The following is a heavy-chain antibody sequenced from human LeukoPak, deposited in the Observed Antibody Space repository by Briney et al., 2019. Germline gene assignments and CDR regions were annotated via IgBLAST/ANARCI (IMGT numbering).Heavy chain of an antibody. CDR3: ARNVADYYDSSGYYYDYFDY. Sequence: SETLSLTCAVYGGSFSGYYWSWIRQPPGKGLEWIGYIYHSGSTYYNPSLKSRVTISVDRSKNQFSLKLSSVTAADTAVYYCARNVADYYDSSGYYYDYFDYWGQGTLVTVSS. CDR2: IYHSGST. J-gene: IGHJ4*02. V-gene: IGHV4-30-2*01. CDR1: GGSFSGYY. D-gene: IGHD3-22*01.